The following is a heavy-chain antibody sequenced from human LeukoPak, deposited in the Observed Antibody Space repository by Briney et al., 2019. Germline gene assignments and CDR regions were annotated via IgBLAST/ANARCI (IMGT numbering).Heavy chain of an antibody. V-gene: IGHV3-9*01. CDR3: AKATTGSYYLYYFDY. CDR2: ISWNSGSI. CDR1: GFTFDDYA. J-gene: IGHJ4*02. Sequence: PGGSLRLSCAASGFTFDDYAMHWVRQAPGKGLEWVSGISWNSGSIGYADSVKGRFTTSRDNAKNSLYLQMNSLRAEDTALYYCAKATTGSYYLYYFDYWGQGTLVTVSS. D-gene: IGHD3-10*01.